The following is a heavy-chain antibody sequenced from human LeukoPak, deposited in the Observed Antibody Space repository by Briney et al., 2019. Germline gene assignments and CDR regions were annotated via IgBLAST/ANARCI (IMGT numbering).Heavy chain of an antibody. V-gene: IGHV1-18*01. J-gene: IGHJ4*02. CDR3: ARGGPPGGSGSYSDY. D-gene: IGHD1-26*01. CDR1: GYTFTSYA. Sequence: GASVKVSCKASGYTFTSYAMHWVRQAPGQRLEWMGWISAYNGDTNYAQKLQGRVTLTTDTSTSTAYLELRSLRSDDTAVYYCARGGPPGGSGSYSDYWGQGTLVTVSS. CDR2: ISAYNGDT.